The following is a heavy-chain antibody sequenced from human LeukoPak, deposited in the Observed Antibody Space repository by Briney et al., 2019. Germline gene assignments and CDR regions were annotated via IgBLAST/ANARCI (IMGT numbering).Heavy chain of an antibody. V-gene: IGHV3-21*01. CDR3: ARDHVINPGSPYYYYYMYV. Sequence: GGSLRLSCAASGFTFSSYSMNWVRQAPGKGLEWVSSISSSSSYIYYADSVKGRFTISRDNAKNSLYLQMNSLRAEDTAVYYCARDHVINPGSPYYYYYMYVWGKGTTVTVSS. CDR1: GFTFSSYS. D-gene: IGHD1-14*01. CDR2: ISSSSSYI. J-gene: IGHJ6*03.